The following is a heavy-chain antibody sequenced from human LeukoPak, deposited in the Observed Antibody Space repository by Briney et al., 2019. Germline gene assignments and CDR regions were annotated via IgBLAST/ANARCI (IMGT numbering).Heavy chain of an antibody. Sequence: GGSLRLSCAASGFTFSSYWMHWVRQAPGKGLVWVSRISTDGSSTNSGDSVKGRFTISRDNPKHTLYLQMNSLRAEHTAVYYCVREYSSSSGRSFDIWGQGTMVTVSP. CDR3: VREYSSSSGRSFDI. J-gene: IGHJ3*02. V-gene: IGHV3-74*01. CDR1: GFTFSSYW. D-gene: IGHD6-6*01. CDR2: ISTDGSST.